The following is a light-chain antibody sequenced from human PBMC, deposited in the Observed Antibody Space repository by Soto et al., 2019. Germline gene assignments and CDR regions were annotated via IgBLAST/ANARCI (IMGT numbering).Light chain of an antibody. CDR3: QHYNSYSEA. J-gene: IGKJ1*01. CDR2: KAS. CDR1: QTISSW. Sequence: DLQMTQSPSSLSRSVGDIVTTTPRASQTISSWLAWYQQKPGKAPKLLIYKASTLKSGVPSRFSGSGSGTEFTLTISSLQPDDFATYYCQHYNSYSEAFGQGTKVDIK. V-gene: IGKV1-5*03.